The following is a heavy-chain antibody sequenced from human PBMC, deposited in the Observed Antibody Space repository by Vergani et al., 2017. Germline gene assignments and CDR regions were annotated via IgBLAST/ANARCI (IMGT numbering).Heavy chain of an antibody. CDR3: AREGVYYDSSGSTHYWYFDL. CDR2: IYYSGST. J-gene: IGHJ2*01. Sequence: QVQLQESGPGLVKPPGTLSLTCAVSGGSISSGDYYWSWIRQPPGKGLEWIGYIYYSGSTYYNPSLKSRVTISVDTSKNQFSLKLSSVTAADTAVYYCAREGVYYDSSGSTHYWYFDLWGRGTLVTVSS. CDR1: GGSISSGDYY. D-gene: IGHD3-22*01. V-gene: IGHV4-30-4*08.